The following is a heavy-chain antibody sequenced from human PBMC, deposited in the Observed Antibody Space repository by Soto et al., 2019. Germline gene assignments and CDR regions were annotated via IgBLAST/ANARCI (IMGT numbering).Heavy chain of an antibody. CDR2: IIPMLGMS. CDR3: ATNYGSGSTHFDY. J-gene: IGHJ4*02. Sequence: PGQGPEWMGRIIPMLGMSNYAQKFQGRVTIMADKSTSTVYMNLSGLTSEDTAVYYCATNYGSGSTHFDYWGQGTLVTVSS. V-gene: IGHV1-69*02. D-gene: IGHD3-10*01.